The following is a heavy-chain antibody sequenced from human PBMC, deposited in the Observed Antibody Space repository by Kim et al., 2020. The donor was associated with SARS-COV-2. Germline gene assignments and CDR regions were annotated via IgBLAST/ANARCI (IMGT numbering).Heavy chain of an antibody. CDR2: INHSGST. J-gene: IGHJ4*01. V-gene: IGHV4-34*01. D-gene: IGHD2-2*01. Sequence: SETLSLTCAVSGGSFSGYYWSWIRQPPGQGLEWIGEINHSGSTNSYPSLTSRVPISVDTSTNQFSLTLSLVTAAATAASFCSRGRNVDCSSTSCSLNYF. CDR3: SRGRNVDCSSTSCSLNYF. CDR1: GGSFSGYY.